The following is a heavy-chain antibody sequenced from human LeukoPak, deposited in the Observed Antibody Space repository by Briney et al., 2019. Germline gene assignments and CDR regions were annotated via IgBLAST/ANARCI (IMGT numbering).Heavy chain of an antibody. CDR1: GHSINSAYY. D-gene: IGHD3-22*01. V-gene: IGHV4-38-2*02. J-gene: IGHJ3*02. CDR2: LYHSGST. Sequence: SETLSLTCTVSGHSINSAYYWGWIRQPPGKGLEWIGCLYHSGSTYSSPSLKSRVTISLDTSKNQFSLRLTSATAADTAMYYCVTTYSFDSSGYLNAFDIWGQGTMVTVSS. CDR3: VTTYSFDSSGYLNAFDI.